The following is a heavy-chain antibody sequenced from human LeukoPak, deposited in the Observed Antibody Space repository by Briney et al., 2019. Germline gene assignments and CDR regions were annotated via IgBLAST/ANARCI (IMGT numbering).Heavy chain of an antibody. J-gene: IGHJ4*02. CDR3: ARVYMVRGVITDY. CDR1: GFTFSSYE. V-gene: IGHV3-48*03. Sequence: PGGSLRLSCAASGFTFSSYEMNWVRQAPGKGLEWVSYISSSGSTIYYADSVKGRFTISRDNAKNSLYLQMNSLRAEDTAVYYCARVYMVRGVITDYWGQGTLVTVSS. D-gene: IGHD3-10*01. CDR2: ISSSGSTI.